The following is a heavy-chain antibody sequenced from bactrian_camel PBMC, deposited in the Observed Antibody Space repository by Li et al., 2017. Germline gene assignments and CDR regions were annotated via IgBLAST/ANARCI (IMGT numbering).Heavy chain of an antibody. CDR3: VARDGIELGIPTLAAQAYGN. Sequence: VQLVESGGGLVQPGGSLRLSCAASRFSINPYCMGWFRQAPGKEREGVAAIYTGGAITYYADSVLGRFTISGDNVNDTVYLHMNNLKPEDTAMYYCVARDGIELGIPTLAAQAYGNWGQGTQVTVS. J-gene: IGHJ4*01. V-gene: IGHV3S40*01. CDR1: RFSINPYC. CDR2: IYTGGAIT. D-gene: IGHD1*01.